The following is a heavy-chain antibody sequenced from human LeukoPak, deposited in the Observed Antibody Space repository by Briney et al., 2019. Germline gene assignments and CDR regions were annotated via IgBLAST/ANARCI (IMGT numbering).Heavy chain of an antibody. CDR2: IYYSGST. J-gene: IGHJ4*02. V-gene: IGHV4-31*03. CDR1: GGSISSGGSY. CDR3: ATGYDSSGYYYVPFDY. D-gene: IGHD3-22*01. Sequence: SQTLSLTCTVSGGSISSGGSYWSWIRQHPGKGLEWIGYIYYSGSTYCNPSLKSRVTISVDTSKNQFSLKLSSVTAADTAVYYCATGYDSSGYYYVPFDYWGQGTLVTVSS.